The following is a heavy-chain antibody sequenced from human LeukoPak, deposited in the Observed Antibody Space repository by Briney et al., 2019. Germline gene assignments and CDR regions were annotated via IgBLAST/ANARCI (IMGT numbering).Heavy chain of an antibody. CDR1: GFVFRNYA. V-gene: IGHV3-30-3*01. CDR2: ISYDGSHK. CDR3: AREDYGKYFFDF. J-gene: IGHJ4*02. D-gene: IGHD4-17*01. Sequence: GGSLRLSCAASGFVFRNYAMHWVRQAPGKGLEWVAVISYDGSHKYYKDSVKGRFTISRDNSKNTLYLQTDSLRAEDTAVYYCAREDYGKYFFDFWGQGTLVTVPS.